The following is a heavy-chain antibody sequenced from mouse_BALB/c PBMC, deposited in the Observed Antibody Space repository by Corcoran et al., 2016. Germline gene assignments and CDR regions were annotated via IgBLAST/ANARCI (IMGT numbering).Heavy chain of an antibody. Sequence: EIQLKQYGTELVKPGASVKISCKTTGYTFAEYTMQWVKQSHGNSLEWIGGINPNYGGTSYNQKFMGKATLTVDKSSSTAYMELRSLTSEDCAVYYCARGRNYWCAYWGQGTLVTVS. CDR3: ARGRNYWCAY. CDR1: GYTFAEYT. D-gene: IGHD2-1*01. J-gene: IGHJ3*01. CDR2: INPNYGGT. V-gene: IGHV1-22*01.